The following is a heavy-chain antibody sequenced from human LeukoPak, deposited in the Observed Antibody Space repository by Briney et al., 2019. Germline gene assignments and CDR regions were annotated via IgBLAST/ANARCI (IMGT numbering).Heavy chain of an antibody. CDR3: ARELFGITPSDY. J-gene: IGHJ4*02. CDR2: IYYSGST. V-gene: IGHV4-39*01. CDR1: GGSISSSSYY. Sequence: PSETLSLTCTVSGGSISSSSYYWGWLRQPPGKGLEWIGSIYYSGSTYYNPSLKSRATISVDTSKNQFSLKLSSVTAADTAVYYCARELFGITPSDYWGQGTLVTVSS. D-gene: IGHD3-10*01.